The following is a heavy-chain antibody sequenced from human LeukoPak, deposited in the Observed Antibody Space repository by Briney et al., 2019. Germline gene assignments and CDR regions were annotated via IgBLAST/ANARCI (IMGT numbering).Heavy chain of an antibody. CDR1: GGSLSSYY. CDR2: IYYTGST. D-gene: IGHD4-17*01. Sequence: SETLSLTCTVSGGSLSSYYWTWIRQPPGKGLEWIGYIYYTGSTSYNPSLKSRVTISVQTSKNQFSLKLSSVTAADTTVYYCARGLNRNDYGDYGYWGQGTLVTVSS. V-gene: IGHV4-59*01. J-gene: IGHJ4*02. CDR3: ARGLNRNDYGDYGY.